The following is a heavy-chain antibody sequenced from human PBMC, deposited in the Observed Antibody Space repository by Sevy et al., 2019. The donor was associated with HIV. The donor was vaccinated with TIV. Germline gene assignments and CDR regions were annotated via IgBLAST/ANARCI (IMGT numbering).Heavy chain of an antibody. J-gene: IGHJ5*02. V-gene: IGHV3-23*01. CDR3: AGCSSTSCYPPNWFDP. CDR1: GFTFSSYA. CDR2: ISGSGGST. Sequence: GGSLRLSCAASGFTFSSYAMSWVRQAPGKGLEWVSAISGSGGSTYYADSVKGRFTISRDNSKNTLYLQMNSRRAEDTAVYYCAGCSSTSCYPPNWFDPWGKGTLVTVSS. D-gene: IGHD2-2*01.